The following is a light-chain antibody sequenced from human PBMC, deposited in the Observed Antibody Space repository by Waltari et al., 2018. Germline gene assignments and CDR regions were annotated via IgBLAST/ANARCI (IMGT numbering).Light chain of an antibody. J-gene: IGKJ5*01. CDR1: QSISSY. Sequence: DIQMTQSPSSLSASVGDRVTITCRASQSISSYLNWYQQKPGKAPKFLIYAASSLQSGVPSRFSGSGSGTDFTLTFSSLQPEDFATYYCQQSYSTLSITFGQGTRLEIK. CDR2: AAS. CDR3: QQSYSTLSIT. V-gene: IGKV1-39*01.